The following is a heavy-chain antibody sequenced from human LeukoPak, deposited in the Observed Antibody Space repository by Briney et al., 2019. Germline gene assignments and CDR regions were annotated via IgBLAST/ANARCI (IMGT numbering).Heavy chain of an antibody. CDR2: ISGSGGST. Sequence: PGGSLRLSCAASGFTFSNYNMNWVRQAPGKGLEWVSAISGSGGSTYYADSVKGRFTISRDNSRNTLYLQMNSLRAEDTAIFYCAKVARTWYCSSTSYPEGDYFDYWGQGALVTVSS. J-gene: IGHJ4*02. CDR3: AKVARTWYCSSTSYPEGDYFDY. D-gene: IGHD2-2*01. CDR1: GFTFSNYN. V-gene: IGHV3-23*01.